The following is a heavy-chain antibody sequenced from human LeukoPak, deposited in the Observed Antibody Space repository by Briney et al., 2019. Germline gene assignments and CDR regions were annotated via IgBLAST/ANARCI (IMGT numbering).Heavy chain of an antibody. Sequence: PGGSLRLSCAASGFTFSGCVVSWVRQAPGKGLEWVSAISGSGSSTYYADSVKGRFTISRDNSKNTLYLQMNSLRAEDTAVYYCAGILGYCCGGSCPVKDYWGQGTLVTVSS. CDR2: ISGSGSST. V-gene: IGHV3-23*01. CDR1: GFTFSGCV. CDR3: AGILGYCCGGSCPVKDY. D-gene: IGHD2-15*01. J-gene: IGHJ4*02.